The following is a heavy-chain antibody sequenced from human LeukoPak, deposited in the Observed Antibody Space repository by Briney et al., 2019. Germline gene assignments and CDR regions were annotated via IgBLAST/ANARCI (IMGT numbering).Heavy chain of an antibody. Sequence: SETLSLTCTVSGSSISSSSYYWGWIRQPPGKGLEWIGSIYYSGSTYYNPSLKSRVTISVGTSKNQFSLKLSSVTAADTAVYYCARLAVAARCFDYWGQGTLVTVSS. J-gene: IGHJ4*02. CDR1: GSSISSSSYY. V-gene: IGHV4-39*01. CDR3: ARLAVAARCFDY. CDR2: IYYSGST. D-gene: IGHD6-6*01.